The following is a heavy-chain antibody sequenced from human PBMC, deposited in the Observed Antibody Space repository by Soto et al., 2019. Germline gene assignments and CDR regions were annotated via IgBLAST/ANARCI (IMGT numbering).Heavy chain of an antibody. CDR2: ISGSGQTT. Sequence: EVQLLESGGGLVQPGGSLRLSCAASGFTFSDYSTNWVRQAPGKGLEWVSYISGSGQTTYYADSVKGRFTVSRDNSKNTLYLQMSSLRAEDTALYYCAKGTTRGWSSFGNWGQGTLVTVSS. D-gene: IGHD3-3*01. V-gene: IGHV3-23*01. CDR1: GFTFSDYS. J-gene: IGHJ4*02. CDR3: AKGTTRGWSSFGN.